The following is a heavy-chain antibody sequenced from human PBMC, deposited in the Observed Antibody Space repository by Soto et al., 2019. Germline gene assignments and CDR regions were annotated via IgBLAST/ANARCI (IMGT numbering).Heavy chain of an antibody. Sequence: QVQLVQSGAEVKRPGASVKVSCTTSGYKFADYNMNWVRQATGRGLEWLGYMNSFSGGSDFAPKCQERLTLTKNTSISTAYLELTNLRDDDTAVYYCARGSAFQRTGNSDFWGQGTPVTVSS. CDR3: ARGSAFQRTGNSDF. V-gene: IGHV1-8*02. J-gene: IGHJ4*02. CDR1: GYKFADYN. CDR2: MNSFSGGS. D-gene: IGHD6-19*01.